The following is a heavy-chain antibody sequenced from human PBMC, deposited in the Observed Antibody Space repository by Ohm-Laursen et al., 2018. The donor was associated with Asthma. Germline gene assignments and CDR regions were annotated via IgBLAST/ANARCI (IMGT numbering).Heavy chain of an antibody. Sequence: GSLRLSCTASGFTFSSYAMSWVRQAPGKGLEWVSAISGSGGSTYYADSVKGRFTISRDNSKNTLYLQMNSLRAEDTAVYYCAKAPELRQLVPYPSYGMDVWGQGTTVTVSS. V-gene: IGHV3-23*01. D-gene: IGHD6-13*01. CDR1: GFTFSSYA. CDR2: ISGSGGST. J-gene: IGHJ6*02. CDR3: AKAPELRQLVPYPSYGMDV.